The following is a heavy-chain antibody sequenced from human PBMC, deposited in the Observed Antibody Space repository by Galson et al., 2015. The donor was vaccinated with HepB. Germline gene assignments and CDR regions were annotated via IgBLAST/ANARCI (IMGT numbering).Heavy chain of an antibody. Sequence: SLRLSCAASGFTFSSYSMNWVRQAPGKGLEWVSYISSSSSTIYYADSVKGRFTISRDNAKNSLYLQMNSLRAEDTAVYYCARDRDSKQWLVQPYDYWGQGTLVTVSS. D-gene: IGHD6-19*01. J-gene: IGHJ4*02. CDR2: ISSSSSTI. CDR1: GFTFSSYS. V-gene: IGHV3-48*01. CDR3: ARDRDSKQWLVQPYDY.